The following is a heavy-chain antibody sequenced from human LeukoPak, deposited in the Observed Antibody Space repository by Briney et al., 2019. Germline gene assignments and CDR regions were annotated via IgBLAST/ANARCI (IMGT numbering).Heavy chain of an antibody. J-gene: IGHJ6*02. CDR1: GFTFSSFG. Sequence: GGSLRLSCAASGFTFSSFGMHWVRQAPGKGLEWVSSISSSSSYIYYADSVKGRFTISRDNAKNSLYLQMNSLRAEDTAVYYCAREGYCSSTSCRPGGHYYYYYGMDVWGQGTTVTVSS. CDR2: ISSSSSYI. CDR3: AREGYCSSTSCRPGGHYYYYYGMDV. V-gene: IGHV3-21*01. D-gene: IGHD2-2*01.